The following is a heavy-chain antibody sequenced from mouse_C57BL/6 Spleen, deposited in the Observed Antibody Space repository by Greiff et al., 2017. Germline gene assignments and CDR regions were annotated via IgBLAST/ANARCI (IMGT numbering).Heavy chain of an antibody. CDR1: GFTFSSYT. D-gene: IGHD2-3*01. Sequence: EVNLVESGGGLVKPGGSLKLSCAASGFTFSSYTMSWVRQTPEKRLEWVATISGGGGNTYYPDSVKGRFTISRDNAKNTLYLQMSSLRSEDTALYYYARLDGYYGDAMDYWGQGTSVTVSS. J-gene: IGHJ4*01. CDR2: ISGGGGNT. V-gene: IGHV5-9*01. CDR3: ARLDGYYGDAMDY.